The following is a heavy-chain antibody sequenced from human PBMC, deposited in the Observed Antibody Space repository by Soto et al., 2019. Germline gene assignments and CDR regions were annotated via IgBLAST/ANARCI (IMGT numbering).Heavy chain of an antibody. CDR1: GGTFSSYA. V-gene: IGHV1-69*13. Sequence: SVKGSCKASGGTFSSYAISWVRQAPGQGLEWMGGIIPIFGTANYAQKFQGRVTITADESTSTAYMELSSLRSEDTAVYYCARDTSTNYFLLTGYQPYYFYYRGQGTLVT. D-gene: IGHD3-9*01. CDR2: IIPIFGTA. CDR3: ARDTSTNYFLLTGYQPYYFYY. J-gene: IGHJ4*02.